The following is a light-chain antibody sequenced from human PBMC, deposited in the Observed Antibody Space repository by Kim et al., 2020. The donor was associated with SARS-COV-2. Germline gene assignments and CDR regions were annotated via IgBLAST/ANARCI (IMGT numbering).Light chain of an antibody. J-gene: IGKJ2*01. CDR3: QKYDSFPLT. CDR2: GAS. CDR1: QDISNY. Sequence: DIQMTQSPSSLSASVGDRVTITCRASQDISNYLAWFQQRPGKVPKFLIYGASTLHSGVPSRFSGSGSGTDFTLTISSLQPEDVATYHCQKYDSFPLTFGQGTKLEI. V-gene: IGKV1-27*01.